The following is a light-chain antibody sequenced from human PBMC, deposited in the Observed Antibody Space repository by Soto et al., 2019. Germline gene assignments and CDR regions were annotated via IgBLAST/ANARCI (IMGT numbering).Light chain of an antibody. CDR1: QTITPTF. CDR2: GAS. CDR3: QQYNNWSIT. V-gene: IGKV3-20*01. Sequence: EIVLTQSPGTLSLSPGERATLSCRARQTITPTFLAWYQQKPGQAPRLLIYGASSRATDIPDRFSGSGSGTDFNLTISKLEPEDFAVYYCQQYNNWSITFGQGTRLEIK. J-gene: IGKJ5*01.